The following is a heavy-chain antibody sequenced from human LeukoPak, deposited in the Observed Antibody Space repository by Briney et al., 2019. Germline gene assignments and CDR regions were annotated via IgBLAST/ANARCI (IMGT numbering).Heavy chain of an antibody. Sequence: ASVKVSCKASGYTFTSYYMHWVRQAPGQGLEWMGIINPSGGSTSYAQKFQGRVTMTRDTSTSTVYMELSSLRSEDTAVYYCARDYRPGSPLWFGSPDCWGQGTLVTVSS. D-gene: IGHD3-10*01. CDR3: ARDYRPGSPLWFGSPDC. CDR2: INPSGGST. V-gene: IGHV1-46*01. J-gene: IGHJ4*02. CDR1: GYTFTSYY.